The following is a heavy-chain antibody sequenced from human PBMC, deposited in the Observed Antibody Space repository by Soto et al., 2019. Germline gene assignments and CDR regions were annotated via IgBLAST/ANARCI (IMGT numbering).Heavy chain of an antibody. Sequence: ASVKVSCKASGYTFTNYYIHWVRQAPGQGLEWMGIINPSGGSTWSAQKFQDRVTMTRDTSTSTVYMEVNSLRSADTAVYYCARGGPEMATIGSFDYWGQGTQVTSPQ. CDR3: ARGGPEMATIGSFDY. V-gene: IGHV1-46*01. J-gene: IGHJ4*02. D-gene: IGHD5-12*01. CDR1: GYTFTNYY. CDR2: INPSGGST.